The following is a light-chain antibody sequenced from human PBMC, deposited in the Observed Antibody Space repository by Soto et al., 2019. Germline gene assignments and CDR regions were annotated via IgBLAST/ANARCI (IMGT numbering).Light chain of an antibody. CDR3: SSYSSSSIPYV. V-gene: IGLV2-14*01. J-gene: IGLJ1*01. Sequence: QSALTQPASVSGSPGQSITISCTGTKYDIGAYNFVSWYQQHPGKAPKLMIYEVSNRPSGVSNRFSGSKSGSTASLTISGLQTEDEADYHCSSYSSSSIPYVFXTGTNGTVL. CDR1: KYDIGAYNF. CDR2: EVS.